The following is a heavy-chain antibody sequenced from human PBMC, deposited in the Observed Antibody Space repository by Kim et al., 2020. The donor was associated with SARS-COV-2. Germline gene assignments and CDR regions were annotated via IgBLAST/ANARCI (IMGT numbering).Heavy chain of an antibody. CDR3: ARYQSSTAFPDYYYYYGMDV. CDR2: ISAYNGNT. D-gene: IGHD2-2*01. CDR1: GYTFTSYG. J-gene: IGHJ6*02. V-gene: IGHV1-18*01. Sequence: ASVKVSCKASGYTFTSYGISWVRQAPGQGLEWMGWISAYNGNTNYAQKLQGRVTMTTDTSTSTAYMELRSLRSDDTAVYYCARYQSSTAFPDYYYYYGMDVWGQGTTVTVSS.